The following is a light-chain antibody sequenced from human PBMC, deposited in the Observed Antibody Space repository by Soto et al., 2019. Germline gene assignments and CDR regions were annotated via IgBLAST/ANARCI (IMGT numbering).Light chain of an antibody. CDR1: SSDVGGYKY. Sequence: QSALTQPASVSGSPGQSITISCTGTSSDVGGYKYVSWYQQHPGKAPKLMIYDVSNRPSGVSNRFSGSKSGNTASLIISGLQAEDEADDYCSSYTSSSTWVIGGGTKVTVL. V-gene: IGLV2-14*03. CDR2: DVS. CDR3: SSYTSSSTWV. J-gene: IGLJ3*02.